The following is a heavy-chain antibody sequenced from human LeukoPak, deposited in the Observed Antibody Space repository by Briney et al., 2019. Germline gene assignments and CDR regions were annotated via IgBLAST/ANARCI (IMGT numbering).Heavy chain of an antibody. CDR2: FDPEDGET. D-gene: IGHD6-19*01. V-gene: IGHV1-24*01. Sequence: ASVKVSRKVSGYTLTELSMHWVRQAPGKGLEWMGGFDPEDGETIYAQKFQGRVTMTEDTSTDTAYMELSSLRSEDTAVYYCATDPGTYSSGWYYFDYWGQGTLVTVSS. CDR1: GYTLTELS. CDR3: ATDPGTYSSGWYYFDY. J-gene: IGHJ4*02.